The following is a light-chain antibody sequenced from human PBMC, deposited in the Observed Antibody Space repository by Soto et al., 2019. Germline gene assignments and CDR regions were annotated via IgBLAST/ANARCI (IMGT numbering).Light chain of an antibody. Sequence: EIVLTQSPGTLSLSPGQRATLSCRASQSVSSNYLAWYQQKPGQAPRLLIYGASTRATGIPDRFSGSGSGTDFTLTINTLELEDFAVYYCQQYGTSPRTFGQGTKVEIK. J-gene: IGKJ1*01. CDR1: QSVSSNY. CDR3: QQYGTSPRT. CDR2: GAS. V-gene: IGKV3-20*01.